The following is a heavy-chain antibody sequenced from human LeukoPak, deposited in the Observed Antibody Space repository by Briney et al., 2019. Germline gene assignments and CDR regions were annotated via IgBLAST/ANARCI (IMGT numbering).Heavy chain of an antibody. CDR2: ISDDANNK. J-gene: IGHJ4*02. Sequence: GSLRLSCAASGFNFKNYAMAWVRQGPGKGLEWVAVISDDANNKYYAESVKGRFSISRDNSKSTLYLQMNSLRAGDTAVYYCARGNDLDYWGQGTLVTVSS. V-gene: IGHV3-30*04. D-gene: IGHD1-1*01. CDR3: ARGNDLDY. CDR1: GFNFKNYA.